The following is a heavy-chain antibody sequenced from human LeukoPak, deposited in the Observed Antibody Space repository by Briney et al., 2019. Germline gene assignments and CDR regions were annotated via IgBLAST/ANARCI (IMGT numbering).Heavy chain of an antibody. CDR2: ICYSGCT. Sequence: PSETLSLTCTVSGVSISSSSYYWGWIRQPPGKGLEWIGSICYSGCTFYNPSLKSRVTLSLDTSKNQFSLELSSVTAADTALYYCARTENYIPEDCFDPWGQGTLVTVSS. J-gene: IGHJ5*02. CDR3: ARTENYIPEDCFDP. D-gene: IGHD5-24*01. CDR1: GVSISSSSYY. V-gene: IGHV4-39*01.